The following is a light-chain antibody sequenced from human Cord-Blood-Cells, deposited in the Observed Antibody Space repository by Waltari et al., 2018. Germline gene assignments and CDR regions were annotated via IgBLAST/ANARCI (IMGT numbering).Light chain of an antibody. CDR1: QSISSW. CDR2: DAS. J-gene: IGKJ2*01. CDR3: QQDNSYST. V-gene: IGKV1-5*01. Sequence: DIQMTQSPSTLSASVGDRVTIPCRASQSISSWLAWYQQKPGKAPKLLIYDASSLESGVPSRFSGSGSGTEFTLTISSLQPDDFATYYCQQDNSYSTFGQGTKLEIK.